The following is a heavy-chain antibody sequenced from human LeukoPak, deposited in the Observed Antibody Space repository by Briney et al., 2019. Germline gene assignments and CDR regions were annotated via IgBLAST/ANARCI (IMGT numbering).Heavy chain of an antibody. J-gene: IGHJ4*02. V-gene: IGHV3-74*01. CDR3: ARSYGVFVPSDY. D-gene: IGHD4/OR15-4a*01. CDR1: GFTFSSYW. Sequence: GGSLSLSRASSGFTFSSYWMHGVRHVPGKGPVWVPSIKSDGSSTNYADSVKGPFTISRDNAKNTLYLQMNSLRAEDTAVYYCARSYGVFVPSDYWSQGTLVTVSS. CDR2: IKSDGSST.